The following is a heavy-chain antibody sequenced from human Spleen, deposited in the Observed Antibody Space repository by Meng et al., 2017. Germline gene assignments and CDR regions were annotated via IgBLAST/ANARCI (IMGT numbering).Heavy chain of an antibody. V-gene: IGHV3-7*03. Sequence: GGSLRLSCAASEFTFSTYWMNWVRQAPGKGLEWVANINQDGSEKYYVDSVKGRFTISRDNAEKSLFLQMHSLRAEDTAVYYCARDDSSGFGYFDYWGQGILVTVSS. CDR2: INQDGSEK. J-gene: IGHJ4*02. CDR1: EFTFSTYW. D-gene: IGHD3-22*01. CDR3: ARDDSSGFGYFDY.